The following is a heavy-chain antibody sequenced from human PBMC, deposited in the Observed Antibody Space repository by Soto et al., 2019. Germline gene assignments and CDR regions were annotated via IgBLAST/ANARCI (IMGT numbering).Heavy chain of an antibody. CDR3: ARDSGVGP. V-gene: IGHV4-30-4*01. CDR2: IYDRGST. J-gene: IGHJ5*02. Sequence: QVQLQESGPGLVKPSQTLSLTCTVSGGSISSGDYYWSWIRQPPGKGLEWIGYIYDRGSTYYNSSLTGRVNITIDTSKNQFSLKLTSVTAAVTAAYYCARDSGVGPWGQGTLVTVSS. CDR1: GGSISSGDYY. D-gene: IGHD2-8*01.